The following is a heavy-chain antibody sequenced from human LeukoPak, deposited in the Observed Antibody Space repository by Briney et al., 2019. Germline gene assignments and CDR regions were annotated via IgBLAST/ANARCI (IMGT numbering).Heavy chain of an antibody. D-gene: IGHD2-15*01. CDR3: ARRKGYCSGGSCYEYYFDY. J-gene: IGHJ4*02. Sequence: SETLSLTCTVSGGSISSYYWSWIRQPPGKGLEWIGDIFYSGNTYYNPSLKSRVTISVDTSKNQFSLKLSSVTAADTAAYYCARRKGYCSGGSCYEYYFDYWGQGTLVTVSS. V-gene: IGHV4-59*12. CDR1: GGSISSYY. CDR2: IFYSGNT.